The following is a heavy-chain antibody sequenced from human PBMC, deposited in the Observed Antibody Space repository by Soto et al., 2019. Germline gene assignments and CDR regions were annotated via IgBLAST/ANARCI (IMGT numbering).Heavy chain of an antibody. CDR2: ISYDGSNK. CDR3: ARDEPTVTTPDPFDY. CDR1: GFTFSSYA. D-gene: IGHD4-17*01. Sequence: QVQLVESGGGVVQPGRSLRLSCAASGFTFSSYAMHWVRQAPGKGLEWVAVISYDGSNKYYADSVKGRFTISRDNSKNKMYMQTNSLRAEDTAVYYCARDEPTVTTPDPFDYWGQGTLVTVSS. V-gene: IGHV3-30-3*01. J-gene: IGHJ4*02.